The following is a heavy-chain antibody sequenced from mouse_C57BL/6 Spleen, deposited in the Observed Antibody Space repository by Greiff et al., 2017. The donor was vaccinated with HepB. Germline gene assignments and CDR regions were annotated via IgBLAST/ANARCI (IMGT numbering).Heavy chain of an antibody. V-gene: IGHV1-26*01. CDR2: INPNNGGT. CDR1: GYTFTDYY. J-gene: IGHJ1*03. D-gene: IGHD1-1*01. Sequence: EVQLQQSGPELVKPGASVKISCKASGYTFTDYYMNWVKQSHGKSLEWIGDINPNNGGTSYNQKFKGKATLTVDKSSSTAYMELRSLTSEDSAVYYCARVVATDWYFDVWGTGTTVTVSS. CDR3: ARVVATDWYFDV.